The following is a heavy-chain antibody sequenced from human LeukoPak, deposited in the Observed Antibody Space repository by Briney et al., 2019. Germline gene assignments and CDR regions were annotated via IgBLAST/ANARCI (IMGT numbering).Heavy chain of an antibody. Sequence: SETLSLTCTVSGYSISSGYYWGWIRQPPGKGLEWIGSIYHSGSTYYNPSLKSRVTISVDTSKNQFSLELSSVTAADTAVYYCARVAVAGTVDYWGQGTLVTVSS. D-gene: IGHD6-19*01. V-gene: IGHV4-38-2*02. CDR2: IYHSGST. J-gene: IGHJ4*02. CDR1: GYSISSGYY. CDR3: ARVAVAGTVDY.